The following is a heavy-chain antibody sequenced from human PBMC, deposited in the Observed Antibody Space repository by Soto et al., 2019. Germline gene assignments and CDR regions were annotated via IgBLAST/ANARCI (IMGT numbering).Heavy chain of an antibody. D-gene: IGHD6-13*01. Sequence: SETLSLTCTVSGGSISSYYLSWIRQPPGKGLEWIGYIYYSGSTNYNPSLKSRVTISVDTSKNQFSLKLSSVTAADTAVYYCAREGGSSWYPYFDYWGQGTLVTVSS. CDR3: AREGGSSWYPYFDY. J-gene: IGHJ4*02. CDR2: IYYSGST. CDR1: GGSISSYY. V-gene: IGHV4-59*01.